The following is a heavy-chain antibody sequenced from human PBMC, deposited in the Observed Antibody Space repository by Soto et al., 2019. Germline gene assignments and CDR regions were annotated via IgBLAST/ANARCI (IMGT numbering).Heavy chain of an antibody. J-gene: IGHJ6*02. V-gene: IGHV4-30-4*01. CDR3: ARDQSDGYSSPNGMDV. CDR1: GGSISSGDYY. CDR2: IYYSGST. D-gene: IGHD6-13*01. Sequence: SETLSLTCTVSGGSISSGDYYWSWIRQPPGKGLEWIGYIYYSGSTYYNPSLKSRVTISVDTSKNQFSLKLSSVTAADTAVYYCARDQSDGYSSPNGMDVWGQGTTVTVSS.